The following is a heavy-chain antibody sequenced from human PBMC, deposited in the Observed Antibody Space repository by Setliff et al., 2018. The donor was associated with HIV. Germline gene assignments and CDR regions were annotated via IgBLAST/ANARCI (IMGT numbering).Heavy chain of an antibody. J-gene: IGHJ4*02. D-gene: IGHD2-8*02. Sequence: SETLSLTCTVSGGSISSYYWSWIRQPAGKGLEWIGYIYTSGTTEYNPSLDSRVTISVDTSRDQFFLNLRSVTAADTALYFCARLIHTGLLYFDYWGLGTLVTVSS. CDR2: IYTSGTT. CDR1: GGSISSYY. V-gene: IGHV4-4*09. CDR3: ARLIHTGLLYFDY.